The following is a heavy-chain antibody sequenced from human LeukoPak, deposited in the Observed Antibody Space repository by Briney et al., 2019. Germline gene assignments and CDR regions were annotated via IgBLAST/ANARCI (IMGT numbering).Heavy chain of an antibody. V-gene: IGHV4-4*07. Sequence: SETLSLTCTVSRDYISNNYWVWIRQPAGKGLEWIGRIYTSGSTIYNPSLKSRVAMSVDTSKNQFSLNLSSVTAADTAVYYCASDKPGDHGERPAERFDYWGQGTLVTVSS. CDR3: ASDKPGDHGERPAERFDY. J-gene: IGHJ4*02. D-gene: IGHD2-2*01. CDR2: IYTSGST. CDR1: RDYISNNY.